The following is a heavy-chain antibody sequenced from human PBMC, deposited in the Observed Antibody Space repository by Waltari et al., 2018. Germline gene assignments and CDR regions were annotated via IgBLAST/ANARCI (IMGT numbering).Heavy chain of an antibody. Sequence: QVQLVQSGAEVKKPGASVKVSCKASGYTFTSYDINWVRQATGQGLEWMGWRKPNRGKTGYAQKFQGRGTMTRNTAISTAYMELSSVRSEDTAVYYCARVFKSRAARGGYYFDYWGQGTLVTVSS. CDR3: ARVFKSRAARGGYYFDY. J-gene: IGHJ4*02. CDR1: GYTFTSYD. D-gene: IGHD6-6*01. V-gene: IGHV1-8*02. CDR2: RKPNRGKT.